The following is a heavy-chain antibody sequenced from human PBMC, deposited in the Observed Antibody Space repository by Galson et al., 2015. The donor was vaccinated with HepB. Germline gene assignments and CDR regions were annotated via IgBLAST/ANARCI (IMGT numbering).Heavy chain of an antibody. V-gene: IGHV3-30*04. CDR1: GFTFSSYA. J-gene: IGHJ4*02. D-gene: IGHD2-2*01. Sequence: SLRLSCAASGFTFSSYAMHWVRQAPGKGLEWVAVISYDGSNKYYADSVKGRFTISRDNSRNTLYLQMNSLRAEDTAVYYCARDLEGYCSGTSCYPKTFDYWGQGTLVTVSS. CDR2: ISYDGSNK. CDR3: ARDLEGYCSGTSCYPKTFDY.